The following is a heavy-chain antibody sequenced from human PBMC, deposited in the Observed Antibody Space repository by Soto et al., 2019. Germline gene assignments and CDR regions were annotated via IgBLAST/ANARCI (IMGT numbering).Heavy chain of an antibody. D-gene: IGHD2-15*01. V-gene: IGHV4-34*01. CDR1: DGCRSGYY. CDR2: INHSGST. J-gene: IGHJ6*03. Sequence: LSVTYGVGDGCRSGYYWSWISKQPGKGLEWIGEINHSGSTNYNPSLKSRVTISVDTSKNQFSLKLSSVTAADTAVYYCARGGYCSGGSCRKYYYYMDVWGKGTTVTVSS. CDR3: ARGGYCSGGSCRKYYYYMDV.